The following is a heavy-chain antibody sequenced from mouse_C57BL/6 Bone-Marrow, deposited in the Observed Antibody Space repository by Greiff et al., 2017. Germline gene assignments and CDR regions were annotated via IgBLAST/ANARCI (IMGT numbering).Heavy chain of an antibody. D-gene: IGHD1-1*01. Sequence: VQLQQSGAELVKPGASVKMSCKASGYTFTTYPIEWMKQNHGKSLEWIGNFHPYNDDTKYNEKFKGKATLSVEKSSSTVYMELSRLTSDSSAVYCGAWCYGSSYWYFDVWGTGTTVTVSS. CDR3: AWCYGSSYWYFDV. CDR2: FHPYNDDT. CDR1: GYTFTTYP. J-gene: IGHJ1*03. V-gene: IGHV1-47*01.